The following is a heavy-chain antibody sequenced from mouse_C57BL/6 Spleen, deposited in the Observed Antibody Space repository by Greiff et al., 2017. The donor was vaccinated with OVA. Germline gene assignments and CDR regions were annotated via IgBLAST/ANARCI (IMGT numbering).Heavy chain of an antibody. D-gene: IGHD2-10*02. CDR3: TRGGYGNQAWFAY. Sequence: LQESGAELVRPGASVTLSCKASGYTFTDYEMHWVKQTPVHGLEWIGAIDPETGGTAYNQKFKGKAILTADKSSSTAYMEHRSLTSEDSAVYYCTRGGYGNQAWFAYWGQGTLVTVSA. V-gene: IGHV1-15*01. CDR1: GYTFTDYE. CDR2: IDPETGGT. J-gene: IGHJ3*01.